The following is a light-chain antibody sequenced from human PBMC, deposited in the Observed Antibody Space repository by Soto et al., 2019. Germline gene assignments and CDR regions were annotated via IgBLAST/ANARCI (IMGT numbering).Light chain of an antibody. Sequence: AIQVTQSPSSLSASVGDRVTITCRASQDIRSDLGWYQQKPGKAPKLLIFATSTLQSGVPSRFSGTGSGTDFTLTISSLQPEDFATYYCLQYFNYPWTFGQGTKVDIK. J-gene: IGKJ1*01. CDR3: LQYFNYPWT. CDR1: QDIRSD. V-gene: IGKV1-6*01. CDR2: ATS.